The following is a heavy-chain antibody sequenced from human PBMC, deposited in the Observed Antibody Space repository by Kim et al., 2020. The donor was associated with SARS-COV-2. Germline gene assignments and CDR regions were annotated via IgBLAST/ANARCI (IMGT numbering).Heavy chain of an antibody. V-gene: IGHV3-23*01. CDR3: AKDLGGDFGSGYPDAFDI. D-gene: IGHD3-3*01. CDR1: GFTFITYA. J-gene: IGHJ3*02. Sequence: GGSLRLSCAASGFTFITYAMSWVRQAPGKGLEWVSGISGSGRSTYYADSVKGRLTISRDNSKNTLYQQKNSLKAEDTAVYYCAKDLGGDFGSGYPDAFDIWRQGTMVTVSS. CDR2: ISGSGRST.